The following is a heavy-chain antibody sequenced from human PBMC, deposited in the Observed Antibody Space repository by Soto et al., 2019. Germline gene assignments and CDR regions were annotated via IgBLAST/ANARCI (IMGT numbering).Heavy chain of an antibody. Sequence: EMQLVETGGGLVQPGGSLRLSCAASGFSVINSYMTWVRLAPGMGLEWVSVIYSGGETLYADSVKGRFTISRDNSKNSLYPQMNSLRAEDTALYYCARGPGGYYDYWGQGTLVTVSS. D-gene: IGHD3-22*01. CDR3: ARGPGGYYDY. CDR1: GFSVINSY. CDR2: IYSGGET. V-gene: IGHV3-53*02. J-gene: IGHJ4*02.